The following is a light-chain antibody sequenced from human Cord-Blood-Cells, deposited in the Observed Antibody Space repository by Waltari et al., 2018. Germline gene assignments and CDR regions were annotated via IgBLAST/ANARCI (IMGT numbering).Light chain of an antibody. CDR2: DGS. CDR3: SSYTSSSTRV. V-gene: IGLV2-14*01. J-gene: IGLJ3*02. CDR1: SSDVGGYNY. Sequence: QSALTQPASVSGSPGQSITISCTGTSSDVGGYNYVSWYQQHPGKAPKRMIYDGSNPPSAVYNRVSASKSCNTAALTISGLHAEDEADYYCSSYTSSSTRVFGGGTKLTVL.